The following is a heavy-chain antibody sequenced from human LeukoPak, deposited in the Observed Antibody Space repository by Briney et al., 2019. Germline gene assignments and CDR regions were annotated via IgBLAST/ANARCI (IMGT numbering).Heavy chain of an antibody. CDR3: ARGRRRIDP. Sequence: SETLSLTCAVYGGSFSGYYWSWIRQPPGMGLEWIGEINHSGSTNYNPSLKSRVTISVDTSKNQFSLKLSSVTAADTAVYYCARGRRRIDPWGQGTLVTVSS. D-gene: IGHD1-14*01. CDR1: GGSFSGYY. J-gene: IGHJ5*02. V-gene: IGHV4-34*01. CDR2: INHSGST.